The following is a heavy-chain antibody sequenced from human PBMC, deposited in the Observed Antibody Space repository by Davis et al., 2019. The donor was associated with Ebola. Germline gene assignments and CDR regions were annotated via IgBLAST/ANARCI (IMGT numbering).Heavy chain of an antibody. CDR3: ARDELEYCTGGVCYRLDGMDV. J-gene: IGHJ6*02. D-gene: IGHD2-8*02. Sequence: PGGSLRLSCPPPGFTSIRYAINWVRQAPGKGLEWVSYISSSGSTIYYAASVKGRFTISRDNAKNSLYLQMNSLGAEDTAVYYWARDELEYCTGGVCYRLDGMDVWGQGTTVTVSS. CDR2: ISSSGSTI. CDR1: GFTSIRYA. V-gene: IGHV3-48*03.